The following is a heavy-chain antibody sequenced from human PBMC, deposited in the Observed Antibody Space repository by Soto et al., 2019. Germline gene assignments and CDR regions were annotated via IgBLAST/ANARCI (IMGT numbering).Heavy chain of an antibody. CDR1: GFTFNTYA. CDR3: AKGYCSGGTCYGTDY. J-gene: IGHJ4*02. Sequence: GGSLRLSCVASGFTFNTYAMRWARQAPGKGLEWVSAISGDGSNTYYTDSVKGRFTISRDNSRNTLYLQVNSLTAEDTAVYYCAKGYCSGGTCYGTDYPGPGTLVTVSS. CDR2: ISGDGSNT. V-gene: IGHV3-23*01. D-gene: IGHD2-15*01.